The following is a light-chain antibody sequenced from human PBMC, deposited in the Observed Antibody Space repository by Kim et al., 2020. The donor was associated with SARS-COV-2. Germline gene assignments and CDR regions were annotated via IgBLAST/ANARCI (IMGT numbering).Light chain of an antibody. CDR2: KAS. CDR1: QSISSW. CDR3: QQYNSWT. Sequence: DIQMTQSPSTLSASVGDRVTITCRASQSISSWLAWYQQKPGKAPKLLIYKASSLESGVPSRFSGSGSGTEFTLTISSLQPDDSATYYGQQYNSWTFGQGTKVDIK. V-gene: IGKV1-5*03. J-gene: IGKJ1*01.